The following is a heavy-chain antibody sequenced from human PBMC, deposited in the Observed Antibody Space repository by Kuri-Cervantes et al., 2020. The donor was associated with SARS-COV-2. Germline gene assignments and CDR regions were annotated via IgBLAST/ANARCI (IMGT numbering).Heavy chain of an antibody. CDR3: ARIPGYSSGWLAFDI. CDR2: IKQDGSEK. J-gene: IGHJ3*02. D-gene: IGHD6-19*01. V-gene: IGHV3-7*04. CDR1: GFTFDAFW. Sequence: GGSLRLSCAASGFTFDAFWMSWVRQAPGKGLEWVANIKQDGSEKYYVDSVKGRFTISRDNAKNSLYLQMNSLRAEDTAVYYCARIPGYSSGWLAFDIWGQGTMVTVSS.